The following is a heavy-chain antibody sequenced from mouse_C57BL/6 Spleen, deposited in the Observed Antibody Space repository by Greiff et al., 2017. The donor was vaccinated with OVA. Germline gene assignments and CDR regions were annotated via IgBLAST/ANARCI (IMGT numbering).Heavy chain of an antibody. CDR2: ISDGGSYT. CDR3: ARESNPRAMDY. D-gene: IGHD2-5*01. J-gene: IGHJ4*01. CDR1: GFTFSSYA. Sequence: EVKLVESGGGLVKPGGSLKLSCAASGFTFSSYAMSWVRQTPEKRLEWVGTISDGGSYTYYPDNVKGRFTISRDNAKNNLYLQMSHLKSEDTAMYYCARESNPRAMDYWGQGTSVTVSS. V-gene: IGHV5-4*01.